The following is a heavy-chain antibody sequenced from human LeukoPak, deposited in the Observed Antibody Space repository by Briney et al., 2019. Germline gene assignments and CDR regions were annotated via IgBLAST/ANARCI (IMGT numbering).Heavy chain of an antibody. CDR3: AKVGYSSGWYVRGVL. J-gene: IGHJ3*01. D-gene: IGHD6-19*01. CDR1: GFTFSSYG. CDR2: MSYDGSNK. V-gene: IGHV3-30*18. Sequence: GGSLRLSCAASGFTFSSYGMHWVRQAPGKGLEWVAVMSYDGSNKYYADSVKGRFTISRDNSKNTLYLQMNSLRAEDTAVYYCAKVGYSSGWYVRGVLWGQGTMVTVSS.